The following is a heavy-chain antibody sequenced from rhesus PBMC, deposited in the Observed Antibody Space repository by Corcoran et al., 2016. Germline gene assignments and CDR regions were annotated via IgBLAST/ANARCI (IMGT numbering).Heavy chain of an antibody. CDR1: GGSISASYR. V-gene: IGHV4S10*01. CDR2: IEGSSTIP. Sequence: QVQLQESGPGVVKPSETLSLTCAVSGGSISASYRWSWIRQPPGKGLEWIGYIEGSSTIPNYHPSLKSRVAISKDTSKNQFSLKLSSVTAADTAVYYCARETPLMYYFDYWGQGVLVTVSS. CDR3: ARETPLMYYFDY. J-gene: IGHJ4*01.